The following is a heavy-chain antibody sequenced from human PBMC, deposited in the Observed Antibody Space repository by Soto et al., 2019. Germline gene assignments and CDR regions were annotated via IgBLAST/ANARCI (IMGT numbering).Heavy chain of an antibody. D-gene: IGHD6-13*01. V-gene: IGHV1-46*01. CDR3: AREQQQLVHYYYYGMDV. J-gene: IGHJ6*02. CDR2: INPSGGST. CDR1: GYTFTGYY. Sequence: ASVKVSCKASGYTFTGYYMHWVRQAPGQGLEWMGIINPSGGSTSYAQKFQGRVTMTRDTSTSTVYMELSSLRSEDTAVYYCAREQQQLVHYYYYGMDVWGQGTTVTVSS.